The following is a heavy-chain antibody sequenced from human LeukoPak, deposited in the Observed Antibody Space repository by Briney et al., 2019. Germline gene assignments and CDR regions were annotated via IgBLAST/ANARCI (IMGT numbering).Heavy chain of an antibody. Sequence: GGSLRLSCAASGITFSSYGMSWVRQAPGKGLEWVSSISSTGGTTYYADSVKGRFTISRDNSKNTLYLQMNSPRAEDTAIYYCAKNGDRGAYCTGGTCYPYFYYYMDVWGKGTTVTI. CDR3: AKNGDRGAYCTGGTCYPYFYYYMDV. CDR1: GITFSSYG. CDR2: ISSTGGTT. V-gene: IGHV3-23*01. D-gene: IGHD2-15*01. J-gene: IGHJ6*03.